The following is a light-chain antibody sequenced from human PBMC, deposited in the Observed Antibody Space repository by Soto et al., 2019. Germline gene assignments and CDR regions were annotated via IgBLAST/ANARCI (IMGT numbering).Light chain of an antibody. CDR3: QQSHSTPWT. CDR1: QSISSY. V-gene: IGKV1-39*01. Sequence: DIQMTQSPSSLSASVGDRVTITCRASQSISSYLNWYQQKPGKAPKLLIYAASSFQSGVPSRFSGSGSGTDFTLTISSLQPEDFATYYCQQSHSTPWTFGQGTKVESK. CDR2: AAS. J-gene: IGKJ1*01.